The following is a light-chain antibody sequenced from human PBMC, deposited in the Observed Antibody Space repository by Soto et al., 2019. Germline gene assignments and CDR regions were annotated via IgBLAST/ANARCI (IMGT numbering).Light chain of an antibody. J-gene: IGKJ3*01. CDR3: QQYRTSPGLLT. CDR1: QSVSNNY. V-gene: IGKV3-20*01. Sequence: EIVLTQSPGTLSLSPGERATLSCRASQSVSNNYLGWYQQKPGRAPRLLIYDASTRATGIPDRFSGSGSGRDFTLTISSLVPADFAVYYCQQYRTSPGLLTFGPGTNVDVK. CDR2: DAS.